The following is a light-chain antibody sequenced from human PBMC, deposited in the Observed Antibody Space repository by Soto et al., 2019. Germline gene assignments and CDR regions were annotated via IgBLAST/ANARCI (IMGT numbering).Light chain of an antibody. J-gene: IGKJ4*01. CDR1: QSVSSN. CDR2: GAS. Sequence: EIVMTQSPATLSVSPGERATLSCRASQSVSSNLAWYQQKPGQAPRLLIYGASTRATGIPARFSGSGSGTDFTLTIRRLQSEDFAVYYCQQYNNWPPLTFGGGTKVEIK. V-gene: IGKV3-15*01. CDR3: QQYNNWPPLT.